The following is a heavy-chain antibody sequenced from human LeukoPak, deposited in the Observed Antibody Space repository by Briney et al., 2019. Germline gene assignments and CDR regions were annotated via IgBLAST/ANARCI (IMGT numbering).Heavy chain of an antibody. CDR1: GFTFDDYA. Sequence: PGGSLRLSCAASGFTFDDYAMHWVRQAPGKGLKWVSGISWNSGSIGYADSVKGRFTISRDNSKNSLYLQMNSLRTEDTALYYCAKDRGRWLQFDAFDIWGQGTMVTVSS. D-gene: IGHD5-24*01. CDR2: ISWNSGSI. J-gene: IGHJ3*02. V-gene: IGHV3-9*01. CDR3: AKDRGRWLQFDAFDI.